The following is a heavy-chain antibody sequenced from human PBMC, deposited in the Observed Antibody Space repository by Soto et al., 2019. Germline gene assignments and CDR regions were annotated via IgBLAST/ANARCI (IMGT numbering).Heavy chain of an antibody. CDR1: GGSISSCGYY. D-gene: IGHD3-10*01. CDR2: IYYSGST. CDR3: ARADYRGRRVDY. V-gene: IGHV4-31*03. Sequence: QVQLQESGPGLVKPSQTLSLTCTVSGGSISSCGYYWRWIRQHPGKGLEWIGYIYYSGSTYYNPSLKSRVTISVETSKNQCSLKLSSVTVADTAVYYCARADYRGRRVDYWGQGTLVTVSS. J-gene: IGHJ4*02.